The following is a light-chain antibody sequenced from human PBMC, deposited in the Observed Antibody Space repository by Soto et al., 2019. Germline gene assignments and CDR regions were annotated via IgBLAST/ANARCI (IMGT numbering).Light chain of an antibody. Sequence: DIVMTQSPDSLAVSLGERATINCKSSQSALYSTNNKNYLAWYQQKPGQPPKLLIYWASTRESGVPDRFSGSGSGTDFTLTISSLQAEDVAVYYCQQYYSTPHTFGQGTKVDIK. V-gene: IGKV4-1*01. J-gene: IGKJ2*01. CDR1: QSALYSTNNKNY. CDR2: WAS. CDR3: QQYYSTPHT.